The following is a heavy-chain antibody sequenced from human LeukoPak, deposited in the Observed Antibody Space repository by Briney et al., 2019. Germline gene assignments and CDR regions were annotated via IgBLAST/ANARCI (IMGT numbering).Heavy chain of an antibody. CDR2: ISSSSSCI. V-gene: IGHV3-21*01. D-gene: IGHD3-22*01. J-gene: IGHJ5*02. CDR1: GFIFSSYS. Sequence: GGSLTLSCAASGFIFSSYSMNWVRQAPGKGLEWVSSISSSSSCIYYADSVKGRFTISRDNAKNSLYLQMNSLRAEDTAVYYCARVISPYYDSSGYLDHWGQGTLVTVSS. CDR3: ARVISPYYDSSGYLDH.